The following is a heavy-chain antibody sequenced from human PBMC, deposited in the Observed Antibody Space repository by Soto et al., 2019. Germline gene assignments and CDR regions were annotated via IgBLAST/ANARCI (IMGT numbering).Heavy chain of an antibody. CDR3: ARENTGLGVR. D-gene: IGHD1-1*01. V-gene: IGHV3-7*01. Sequence: EVQLVESGGGLVQPGGSLRLSGAAYGFAFSIYWMNWIREAPGKGLEWVASIKQGGREKYYVDSVKGRFTISRDNAKNSLYLQMNSLRAEDTAVYYCARENTGLGVRWGQGTLVTVSS. CDR1: GFAFSIYW. J-gene: IGHJ4*02. CDR2: IKQGGREK.